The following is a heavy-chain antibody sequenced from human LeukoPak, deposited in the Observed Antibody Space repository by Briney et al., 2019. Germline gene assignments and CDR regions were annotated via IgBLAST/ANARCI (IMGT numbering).Heavy chain of an antibody. CDR2: TNPNSGGT. Sequence: ASVKVSCKASGYTFTGYYMHWVRQAPGQGLEWMGWTNPNSGGTDYAQKFQGRVTMTRDTSISTAYMELSRLRSDDTAVYYCARDLLQQHLVHHWFDPWGQGTLVTVSS. CDR1: GYTFTGYY. V-gene: IGHV1-2*02. D-gene: IGHD6-13*01. CDR3: ARDLLQQHLVHHWFDP. J-gene: IGHJ5*02.